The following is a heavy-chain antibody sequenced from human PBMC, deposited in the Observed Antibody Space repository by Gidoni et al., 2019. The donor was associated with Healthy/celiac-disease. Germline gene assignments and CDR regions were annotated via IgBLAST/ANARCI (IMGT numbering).Heavy chain of an antibody. D-gene: IGHD6-6*01. CDR1: GYTFTSYA. J-gene: IGHJ3*02. Sequence: QVQLVQSGAEVKKPGASVKVSCKASGYTFTSYAMHWVRQAPGHRLEWMGWINAGNGNTKYSQKFQGRVTITRDTSASTAYMELSSLRSEDTAVYYCARDRVAARPPSGAFDIWGQGTMVTVSS. V-gene: IGHV1-3*01. CDR3: ARDRVAARPPSGAFDI. CDR2: INAGNGNT.